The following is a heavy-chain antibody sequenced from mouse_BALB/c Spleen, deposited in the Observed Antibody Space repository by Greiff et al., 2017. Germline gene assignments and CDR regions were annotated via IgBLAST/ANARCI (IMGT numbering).Heavy chain of an antibody. CDR1: GYSITSGYY. CDR3: ARDLDYDYDWFAY. J-gene: IGHJ3*01. V-gene: IGHV3-6*02. CDR2: ISYDGSN. D-gene: IGHD2-4*01. Sequence: EVQLQQSGPGLVKPSQSLSLTCSVTGYSITSGYYWNWIRQFPGNKLEWMGYISYDGSNNYNPSLKNRISITRDTSKNQFFLKLNSVTTEDTATYDCARDLDYDYDWFAYWGQGTLVTVSA.